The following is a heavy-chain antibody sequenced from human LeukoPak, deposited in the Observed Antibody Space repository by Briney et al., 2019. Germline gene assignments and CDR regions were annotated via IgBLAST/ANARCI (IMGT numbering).Heavy chain of an antibody. CDR1: GYSISSGYY. D-gene: IGHD1-26*01. Sequence: SETLSLTCAVSGYSISSGYYWGWIRQPPGKGLEWIGSIYYSGSTYYNPSLKSRVTISVDTSKNQFSLKLSSVTAADTAVYYCARPYSGRFDYWGQGTLVTVSS. J-gene: IGHJ4*02. CDR2: IYYSGST. CDR3: ARPYSGRFDY. V-gene: IGHV4-38-2*01.